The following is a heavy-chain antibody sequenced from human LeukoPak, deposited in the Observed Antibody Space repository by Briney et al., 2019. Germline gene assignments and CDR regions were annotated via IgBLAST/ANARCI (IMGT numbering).Heavy chain of an antibody. Sequence: SETLSLTCGVSGSSITSDYFWGWIRQSPGKGLEWIATIYHSWGTYFNPSLKSRVTISLDASKNQFSLKLTSLTAADTAVYYCARNVTAGFFDYWGQGILVTVSS. CDR1: GSSITSDYF. J-gene: IGHJ4*02. CDR3: ARNVTAGFFDY. D-gene: IGHD1-1*01. CDR2: IYHSWGT. V-gene: IGHV4-38-2*01.